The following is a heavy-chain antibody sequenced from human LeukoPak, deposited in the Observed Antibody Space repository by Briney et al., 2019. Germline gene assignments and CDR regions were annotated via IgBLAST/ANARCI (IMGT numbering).Heavy chain of an antibody. CDR3: AREESGYSGHDSFDY. CDR1: GFTFGSYE. J-gene: IGHJ4*02. D-gene: IGHD5-12*01. Sequence: GGSLRLSCAASGFTFGSYEMNWVRQAPGKGLEWVSYISSSGSPICYADSVKGRFTISRDNAKNSLYLQMNSLRAEDTAVYYCAREESGYSGHDSFDYWGQGTLVTVSS. CDR2: ISSSGSPI. V-gene: IGHV3-48*03.